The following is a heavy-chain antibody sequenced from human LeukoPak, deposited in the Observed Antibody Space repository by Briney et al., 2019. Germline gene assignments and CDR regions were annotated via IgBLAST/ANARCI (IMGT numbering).Heavy chain of an antibody. CDR1: GGSFSDYY. CDR2: INHSGST. D-gene: IGHD5-12*01. V-gene: IGHV4-34*01. J-gene: IGHJ4*02. Sequence: SETLSLTCAVYGGSFSDYYWSWIRQPPGKGLEWIGEINHSGSTNYNPSLKSRVTISVDTSKNQFSLKLSSVTAADTAVYYCARVGVATISSYFDYWGQGTLVTVSS. CDR3: ARVGVATISSYFDY.